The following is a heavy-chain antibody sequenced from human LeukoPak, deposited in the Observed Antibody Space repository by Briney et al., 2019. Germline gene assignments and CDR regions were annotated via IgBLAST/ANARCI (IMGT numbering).Heavy chain of an antibody. CDR1: GFTFSSYW. J-gene: IGHJ6*02. V-gene: IGHV3-7*01. D-gene: IGHD6-19*01. CDR3: ARDGPLGFGWAYGMDV. Sequence: GGSLRLSCAASGFTFSSYWMSWVRQAPGKGLEWVANIKQDGSEKYYVDSVKGRFTISRDNAKNSLYLQMNSLRAEDTAVYYCARDGPLGFGWAYGMDVWGQGTTVTVSS. CDR2: IKQDGSEK.